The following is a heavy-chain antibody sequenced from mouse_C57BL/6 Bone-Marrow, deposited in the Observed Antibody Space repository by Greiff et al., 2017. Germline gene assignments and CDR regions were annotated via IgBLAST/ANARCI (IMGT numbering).Heavy chain of an antibody. J-gene: IGHJ3*01. Sequence: VQLQQPGAELVRPGSSVKLSCKASGYTFTSYWMHWVKQRPIQGLEWIGNIDPSDSETHYNQKFKDKATLTVDKSSSTAYRQLSSLTSEDSAVYYCARREAYYSFAYWGQGTLVTVSA. CDR1: GYTFTSYW. CDR3: ARREAYYSFAY. CDR2: IDPSDSET. V-gene: IGHV1-52*01. D-gene: IGHD2-12*01.